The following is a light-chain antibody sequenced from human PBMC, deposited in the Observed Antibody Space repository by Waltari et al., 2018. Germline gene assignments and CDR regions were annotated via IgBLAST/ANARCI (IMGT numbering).Light chain of an antibody. CDR3: QQYYSYPPMYT. V-gene: IGKV1-39*01. CDR1: QSISTY. Sequence: DIQMTQSPSSLSASVGDRVTITCRASQSISTYLNWYQQKPGKAPKLLIYAASSLQSGVPSRFSGSGSGTDFTLTITSLQSEDFATYYCQQYYSYPPMYTFGQGTKLEIK. CDR2: AAS. J-gene: IGKJ2*01.